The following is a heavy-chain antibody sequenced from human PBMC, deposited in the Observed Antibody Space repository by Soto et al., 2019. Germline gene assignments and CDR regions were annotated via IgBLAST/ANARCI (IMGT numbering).Heavy chain of an antibody. V-gene: IGHV1-18*01. CDR3: ARDRRFLDWLLSPFDY. D-gene: IGHD3-3*01. CDR1: GYTFTSYG. J-gene: IGHJ4*02. Sequence: QVPLVQSGAEVKKPGASVKVSCKASGYTFTSYGISWVRQAPGQGLEWMGWISAYNGNTNYAQKLQGRVTMTTDTSTSTAYMELRSLRSDDTAVYYCARDRRFLDWLLSPFDYWGQGTLVTVSS. CDR2: ISAYNGNT.